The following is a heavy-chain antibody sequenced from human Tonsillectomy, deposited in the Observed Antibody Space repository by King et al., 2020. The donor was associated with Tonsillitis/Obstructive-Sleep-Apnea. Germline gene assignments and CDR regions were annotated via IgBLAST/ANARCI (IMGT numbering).Heavy chain of an antibody. CDR3: ARGFVPTENIDY. J-gene: IGHJ4*02. V-gene: IGHV1-2*06. Sequence: QLVQSGAEVKKPGASVKVSCKASGYTFTDYCMHWVRQAPGQGLEWMGRINPNSGGTNYAQKFQGRVTMTRDTSISTAYMELSRLRSDDTAEYYRARGFVPTENIDYWGQGTLVTVSS. CDR2: INPNSGGT. D-gene: IGHD4-11*01. CDR1: GYTFTDYC.